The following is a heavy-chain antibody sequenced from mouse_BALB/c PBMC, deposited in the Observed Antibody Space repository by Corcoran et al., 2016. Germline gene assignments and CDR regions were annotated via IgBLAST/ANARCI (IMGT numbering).Heavy chain of an antibody. Sequence: QIQLVQSGPELKKPGETVRISCKASGYTFTTAGMQWLQKMPGKGLKWIGWINTHSGVPKYAEDFKGRFAFSLETSASTAYLQISNRKNEDTATYCCARSPIYYGNYHAMDSLGQGTSVTVSS. CDR1: GYTFTTAG. V-gene: IGHV9-4*02. J-gene: IGHJ4*01. CDR2: INTHSGVP. D-gene: IGHD2-1*01. CDR3: ARSPIYYGNYHAMDS.